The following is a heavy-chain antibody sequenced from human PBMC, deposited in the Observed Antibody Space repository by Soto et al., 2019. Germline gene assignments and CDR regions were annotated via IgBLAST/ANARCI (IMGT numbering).Heavy chain of an antibody. CDR1: GGSVSIGSYD. Sequence: SEALSLTCTFSGGSVSIGSYDWSWIRQPPGKGREWIGYIYYSGSTNYNPSLKSRVTISVDTSKNQFSLKLSSVTAADTAVYYCAREVVAATPVFYYYYGMDVWGQGTPVTVSS. J-gene: IGHJ6*01. V-gene: IGHV4-61*01. CDR2: IYYSGST. CDR3: AREVVAATPVFYYYYGMDV. D-gene: IGHD2-15*01.